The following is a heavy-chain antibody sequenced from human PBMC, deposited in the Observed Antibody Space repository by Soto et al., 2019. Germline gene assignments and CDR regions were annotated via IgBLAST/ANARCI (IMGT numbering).Heavy chain of an antibody. CDR1: GYTFTGYY. V-gene: IGHV1-2*04. D-gene: IGHD3-9*01. CDR2: INPNSGGT. CDR3: ARDLGHDLLTGQTLCDMDV. J-gene: IGHJ6*02. Sequence: QVRLVQSGAEVKKPGASVKVSCKASGYTFTGYYMHWVRQAPGQGLEWMGWINPNSGGTNYAQKFQGWVTMTRDTSISTAYVELSRLRSDDTAVYYCARDLGHDLLTGQTLCDMDVWGQGTTVTVSS.